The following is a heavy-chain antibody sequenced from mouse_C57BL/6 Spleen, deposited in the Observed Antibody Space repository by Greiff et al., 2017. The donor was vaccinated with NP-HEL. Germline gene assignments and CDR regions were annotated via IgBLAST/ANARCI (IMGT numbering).Heavy chain of an antibody. V-gene: IGHV5-17*01. Sequence: DVQLVESGGDLVKPGGSLKLSCAASGFTFSDYGMPWVRQTPEKGLEWVANISSGSSYTYYPDKVKGRFTISRDKAKNTLYLQMTSLRSEDTAMYYCERRSGDYWGQGTTLTVSS. J-gene: IGHJ2*01. D-gene: IGHD1-3*01. CDR2: ISSGSSYT. CDR3: ERRSGDY. CDR1: GFTFSDYG.